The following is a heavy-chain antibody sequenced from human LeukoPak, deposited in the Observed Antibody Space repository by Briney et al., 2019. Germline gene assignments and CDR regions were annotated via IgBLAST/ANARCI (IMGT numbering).Heavy chain of an antibody. V-gene: IGHV3-74*01. CDR1: GFTFSSYW. CDR3: ARAPSEIGGYYPEYFRH. Sequence: GGSLRLSCAASGFTFSSYWMHWVRQAPGKGLVWVSRIKSDGNTRYADSVKGRFTVSRDNAKNTVSLQMNSLRAEDTGVYYCARAPSEIGGYYPEYFRHWGQGTLVIVSS. D-gene: IGHD3-22*01. CDR2: IKSDGNT. J-gene: IGHJ1*01.